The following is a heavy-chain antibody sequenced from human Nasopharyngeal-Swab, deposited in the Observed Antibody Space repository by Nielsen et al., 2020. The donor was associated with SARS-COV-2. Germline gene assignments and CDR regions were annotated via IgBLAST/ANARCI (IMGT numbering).Heavy chain of an antibody. J-gene: IGHJ6*02. V-gene: IGHV2-26*01. D-gene: IGHD5-12*01. CDR2: IFSNDEK. CDR3: ARVDVSGFYYYGLDV. Sequence: WIRQPPGKALEWLAHIFSNDEKSYSTSLKSRLTITKDTTKNQVVLRMTNVDPVDTGTYYCARVDVSGFYYYGLDVWGQGTTVT.